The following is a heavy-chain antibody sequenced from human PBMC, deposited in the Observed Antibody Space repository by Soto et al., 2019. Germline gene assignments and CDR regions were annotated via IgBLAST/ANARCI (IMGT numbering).Heavy chain of an antibody. CDR1: GGTFSSYA. V-gene: IGHV1-69*01. D-gene: IGHD6-13*01. CDR3: ARKIERIAAAGTGYYYGMDV. Sequence: QVQLVQSGAEVKKPGSSVKVSCKASGGTFSSYAISWARQAPGQGLEWMGGIIPIFGTANYAQKFQGRVTITADESTSTAYMELSSLRSEDTAVYYCARKIERIAAAGTGYYYGMDVWGQGTTVTVSS. J-gene: IGHJ6*02. CDR2: IIPIFGTA.